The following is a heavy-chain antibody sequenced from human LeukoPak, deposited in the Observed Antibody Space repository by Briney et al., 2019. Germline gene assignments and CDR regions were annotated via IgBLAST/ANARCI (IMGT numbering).Heavy chain of an antibody. CDR3: ASGSYYDFWSGYSRYYYYYMDV. CDR1: GGTFSSYA. J-gene: IGHJ6*03. V-gene: IGHV1-69*05. Sequence: GSSVKVSCKASGGTFSSYAISWVRQAPGQGLEWMGRIIPIFGTANHAQKFQGRVTITTDESTSTAYMELSSLRSEDTAVYYCASGSYYDFWSGYSRYYYYYMDVWGKGTTVTVSS. CDR2: IIPIFGTA. D-gene: IGHD3-3*01.